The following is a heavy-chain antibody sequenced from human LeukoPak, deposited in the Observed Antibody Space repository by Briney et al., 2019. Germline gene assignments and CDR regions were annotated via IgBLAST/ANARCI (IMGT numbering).Heavy chain of an antibody. D-gene: IGHD6-19*01. CDR1: GFTFSSYW. V-gene: IGHV3-74*01. J-gene: IGHJ4*02. CDR2: INSDGSIT. CDR3: ARLKAVAGTAYYFDY. Sequence: GGSLRLSCAASGFTFSSYWMHWVRQVPGKGLVWVSRINSDGSITSYADYVKGRFTISRDNAKNTLYLQMNSLRADGTALYYCARLKAVAGTAYYFDYWGQGTLVTVSS.